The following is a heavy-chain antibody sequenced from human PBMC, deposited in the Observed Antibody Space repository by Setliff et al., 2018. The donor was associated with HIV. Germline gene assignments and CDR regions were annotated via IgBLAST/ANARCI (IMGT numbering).Heavy chain of an antibody. Sequence: SETLSLTCAVFGGSFSAYYWNWIRQTPGKGLEWIGEINHSGTTNYNPSLNSRVTISVDTSNKRFSLTLRSATAADTALYYCARRERYCSGTTCYRYFQHWGQGTLVTVSS. J-gene: IGHJ1*01. CDR1: GGSFSAYY. V-gene: IGHV4-34*01. CDR2: INHSGTT. CDR3: ARRERYCSGTTCYRYFQH. D-gene: IGHD2-2*01.